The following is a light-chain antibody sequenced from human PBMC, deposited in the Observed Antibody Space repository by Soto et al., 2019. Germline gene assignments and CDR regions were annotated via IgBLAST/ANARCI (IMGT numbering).Light chain of an antibody. CDR1: LSVSSR. CDR2: VIS. CDR3: QQYNGWPLT. V-gene: IGKV3D-15*01. J-gene: IGKJ4*01. Sequence: EIVMTQSPATLSVSPGERVTLSCRASLSVSSRLAWYQQKPGQAPRLLIYVISARATGIPDRFSGSGSGTEFTLTISSLQSEDFAVYYCQQYNGWPLTFGGGTKVDIK.